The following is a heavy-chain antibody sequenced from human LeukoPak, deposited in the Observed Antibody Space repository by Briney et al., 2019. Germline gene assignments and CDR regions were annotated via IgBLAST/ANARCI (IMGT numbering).Heavy chain of an antibody. CDR3: AKVKRGPWGSAIDGFDI. CDR2: ISGSADNT. CDR1: GFTFRIYA. V-gene: IGHV3-23*01. J-gene: IGHJ3*02. D-gene: IGHD7-27*01. Sequence: GGSLRLSRAASGFTFRIYAMSWVRQAPGKGLEWVSSISGSADNTYYSDSVKGRFTISRDNSKNTLYLQMNSLTAEDTAVYYCAKVKRGPWGSAIDGFDIWGQGTMVTVSS.